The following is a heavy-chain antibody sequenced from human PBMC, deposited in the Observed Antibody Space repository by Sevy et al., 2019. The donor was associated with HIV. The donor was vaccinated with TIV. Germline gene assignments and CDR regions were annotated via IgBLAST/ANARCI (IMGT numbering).Heavy chain of an antibody. CDR1: GFTFMSYG. D-gene: IGHD1-1*01. Sequence: GGSLRLSCTASGFTFMSYGIHWVRQAPGKGLEWVAVVWYDGHRKYYADSVKGRFTISRDNSQNTVSLQMNSLRGEDXXXXXXXXXXXXXXXXXXNFALDVWGQGTTVTVSS. V-gene: IGHV3-33*03. CDR2: VWYDGHRK. CDR3: XXXXXXXXXXXXNFALDV. J-gene: IGHJ6*02.